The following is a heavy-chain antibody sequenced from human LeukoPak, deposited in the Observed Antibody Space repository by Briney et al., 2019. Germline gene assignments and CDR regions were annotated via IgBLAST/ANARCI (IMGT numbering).Heavy chain of an antibody. Sequence: SKTLSLTCAVYGGSFSGYYWSWIRQPPGKGLEWIGEINHSGSTNYNPSLKSRVTISVDTSKNQFSLKLSSVTAADTAVYYCARDLYDSSGYYSDYWGQGTLVTVSS. D-gene: IGHD3-22*01. CDR2: INHSGST. CDR3: ARDLYDSSGYYSDY. CDR1: GGSFSGYY. V-gene: IGHV4-34*01. J-gene: IGHJ4*02.